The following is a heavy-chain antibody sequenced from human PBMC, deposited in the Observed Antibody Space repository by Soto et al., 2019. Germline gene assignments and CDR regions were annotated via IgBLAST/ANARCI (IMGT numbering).Heavy chain of an antibody. CDR2: IYYSGST. CDR1: GGSISSYY. Sequence: PSETLSLTCTVSGGSISSYYWSWIRQPPGKGLEWIGYIYYSGSTNYNPSLKSRVTISVDTSKNQFSLKLSSVTAADTAVYYCARESTVTTSGIDYWGQGTLVTVSS. V-gene: IGHV4-59*12. CDR3: ARESTVTTSGIDY. J-gene: IGHJ4*02. D-gene: IGHD4-17*01.